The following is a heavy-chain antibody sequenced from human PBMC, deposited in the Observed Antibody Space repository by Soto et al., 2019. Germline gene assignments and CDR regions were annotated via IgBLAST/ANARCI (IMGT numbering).Heavy chain of an antibody. CDR2: IYSGGST. J-gene: IGHJ5*02. CDR3: ARLFLGPGPGWFDP. D-gene: IGHD3-3*01. CDR1: GFTVSSNY. V-gene: IGHV3-53*01. Sequence: GGSLGLSCAASGFTVSSNYMSWVRQAPGKGLEWVSVIYSGGSTYYADSVKGRFTISRDNSKNTLYLQMNSLRAEDTAVYYCARLFLGPGPGWFDPWGQGTLVTVSS.